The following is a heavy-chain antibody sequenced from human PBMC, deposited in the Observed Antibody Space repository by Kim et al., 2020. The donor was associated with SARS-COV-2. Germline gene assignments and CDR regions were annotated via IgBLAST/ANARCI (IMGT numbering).Heavy chain of an antibody. D-gene: IGHD6-13*01. CDR3: ARSRVGRGSSWYYYYYYMDV. Sequence: SETLSLTCTVSGGSISSSSYYWGWIRQPPGKGLEWIGSIYYSGSTYYNPSLKSRVTISVDTSKNQFSLKLSSVTAADTAVYYCARSRVGRGSSWYYYYYYMDVWGKGTTVTVSS. V-gene: IGHV4-39*01. J-gene: IGHJ6*03. CDR2: IYYSGST. CDR1: GGSISSSSYY.